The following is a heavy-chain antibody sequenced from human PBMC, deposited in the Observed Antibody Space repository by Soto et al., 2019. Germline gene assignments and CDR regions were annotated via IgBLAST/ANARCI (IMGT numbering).Heavy chain of an antibody. J-gene: IGHJ4*02. D-gene: IGHD1-26*01. CDR1: GFTFSSYW. CDR2: IKQDGSEK. Sequence: EVQLVESGGGLVQPGGSLRLSCAASGFTFSSYWMSWVRQAPGKGLEWVANIKQDGSEKNYVESVKGRFTISRDNAKNSLFLQMNSLRAEDTAVYYCARLHRGSYYFDYWGQGTLVTVSS. CDR3: ARLHRGSYYFDY. V-gene: IGHV3-7*03.